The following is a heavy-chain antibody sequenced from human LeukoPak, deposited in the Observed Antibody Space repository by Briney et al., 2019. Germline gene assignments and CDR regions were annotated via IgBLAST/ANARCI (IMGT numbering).Heavy chain of an antibody. D-gene: IGHD6-25*01. CDR3: AREGEADAAAGLYGLDV. CDR1: GGTFSNYA. J-gene: IGHJ6*02. CDR2: IIPFLDTS. V-gene: IGHV1-69*04. Sequence: ASVKVSCKASGGTFSNYAISWVRQAPGQGLEWMGRIIPFLDTSTYARKFQGRLIFTADKSTNIAYMELSSLRFQDTAVYYCAREGEADAAAGLYGLDVWGQGTTVTVSS.